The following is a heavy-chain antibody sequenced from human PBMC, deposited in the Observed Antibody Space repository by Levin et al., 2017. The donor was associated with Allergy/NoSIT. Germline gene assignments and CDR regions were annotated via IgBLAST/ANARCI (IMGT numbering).Heavy chain of an antibody. CDR3: ARFKRPAGVYDSNGSFDV. J-gene: IGHJ3*01. Sequence: GESLKISCAASGFTFKNYVINWVRQAPGKGLEWVSAVANGARYTYYADSVKGRFTISRDDSKNTVYLQLNTLTVEDTAVYYWARFKRPAGVYDSNGSFDVWGQGTMAIVSS. CDR2: VANGARYT. V-gene: IGHV3-23*01. D-gene: IGHD3-9*01. CDR1: GFTFKNYV.